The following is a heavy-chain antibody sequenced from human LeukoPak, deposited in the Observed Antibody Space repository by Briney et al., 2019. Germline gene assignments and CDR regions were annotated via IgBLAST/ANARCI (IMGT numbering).Heavy chain of an antibody. J-gene: IGHJ4*02. Sequence: GGSLRLSCAVSGFIFSNYQMNWVRQAPGKGLEWVSYISSSGSTIYYADSVKGRFTISRDNAKNSLYLQMNSLRAEDTALYFCAKDMSIAAAGIGSWGQGTLVTVSS. D-gene: IGHD6-13*01. CDR3: AKDMSIAAAGIGS. CDR1: GFIFSNYQ. CDR2: ISSSGSTI. V-gene: IGHV3-48*03.